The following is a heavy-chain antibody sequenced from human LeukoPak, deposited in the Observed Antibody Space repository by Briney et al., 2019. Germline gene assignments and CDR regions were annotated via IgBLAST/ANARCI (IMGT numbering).Heavy chain of an antibody. J-gene: IGHJ4*02. D-gene: IGHD2-2*01. CDR1: GFTFSSYS. CDR3: ARDLLNDEGSSYFFDQ. V-gene: IGHV3-48*04. Sequence: GGSLRLSCAASGFTFSSYSMNWVRQDPGKGLEWVSYISKSSDRIYHADSVKGRFTISRDNAKNSLYLQMDSLRAEDTAVYYCARDLLNDEGSSYFFDQWGQGTLVTVSS. CDR2: ISKSSDRI.